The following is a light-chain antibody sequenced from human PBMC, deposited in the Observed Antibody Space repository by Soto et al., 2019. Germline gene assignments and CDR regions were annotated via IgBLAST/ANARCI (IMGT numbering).Light chain of an antibody. V-gene: IGKV1-33*01. CDR3: EQYENSPN. J-gene: IGKJ5*01. CDR1: QNLNNY. CDR2: DAY. Sequence: DIQITQYPSSLPASEGDRVTIHFQASQNLNNYLNWYQQKPGRDPKLLIYDAYNLEAGVHSRFRGSGSGTDFTFTISRLQPEDIATYYCEQYENSPNVGQGTRLEIK.